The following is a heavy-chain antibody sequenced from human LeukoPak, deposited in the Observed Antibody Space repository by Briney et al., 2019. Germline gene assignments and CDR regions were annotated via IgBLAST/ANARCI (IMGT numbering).Heavy chain of an antibody. CDR3: ASQTYGDHARGMDV. V-gene: IGHV1-2*02. CDR2: INPNSGGT. J-gene: IGHJ6*02. CDR1: GYTFTGYY. Sequence: ASLKVSCKASGYTFTGYYMHWVRQAPGQGLEWMGWINPNSGGTNYAPKFQGRVTMTRDTSSSTAYMELSRLRSDDTAVYYCASQTYGDHARGMDVWGQGTTVTVSS. D-gene: IGHD4-17*01.